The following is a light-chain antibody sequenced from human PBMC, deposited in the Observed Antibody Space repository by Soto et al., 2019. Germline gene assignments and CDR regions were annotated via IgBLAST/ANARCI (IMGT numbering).Light chain of an antibody. Sequence: QSVLAQPASVSGSPGQSITISCSGTSSDIGAYDHVAWFQQFPGKTPKLMIYSVSNWPSGVSHRFSGSKSGNTASLTISGLQPEDEADYYCISYTVSRSYVFGTGTKVTVL. J-gene: IGLJ1*01. V-gene: IGLV2-14*01. CDR1: SSDIGAYDH. CDR2: SVS. CDR3: ISYTVSRSYV.